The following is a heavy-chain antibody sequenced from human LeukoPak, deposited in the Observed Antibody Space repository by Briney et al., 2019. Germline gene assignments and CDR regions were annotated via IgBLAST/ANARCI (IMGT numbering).Heavy chain of an antibody. CDR2: IYYNGGT. Sequence: PSETLSLTCTVSGGSISSSSYYWGWIRQPPGKGLEWIGNIYYNGGTYYNPSLKSQVTISVDTYQNQFSLKLSSVTAADTAVYYCARVRKFCMSTTCYYYYFDYWGQGTLVTVSS. J-gene: IGHJ4*02. V-gene: IGHV4-39*07. CDR3: ARVRKFCMSTTCYYYYFDY. CDR1: GGSISSSSYY. D-gene: IGHD2-2*01.